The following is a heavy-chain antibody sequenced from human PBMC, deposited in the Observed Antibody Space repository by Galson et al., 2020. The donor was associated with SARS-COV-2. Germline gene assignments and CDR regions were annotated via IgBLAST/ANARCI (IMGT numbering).Heavy chain of an antibody. CDR3: ARLGRKLPDY. CDR2: IYHSGST. D-gene: IGHD1-26*01. J-gene: IGHJ4*02. V-gene: IGHV4-38-2*01. CDR1: GYSISSGYY. Sequence: SETLSLTCAVSGYSISSGYYWGWIRQPPGKGLEWIGSIYHSGSTYYNPSLKSRVTISVDTSKNQFSLKLSSVTAADTAVYYCARLGRKLPDYWGQGTLVTVSS.